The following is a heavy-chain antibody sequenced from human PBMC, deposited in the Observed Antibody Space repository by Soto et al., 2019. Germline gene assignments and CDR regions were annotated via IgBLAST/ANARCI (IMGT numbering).Heavy chain of an antibody. Sequence: LSLTCTVSGGSISSYYWSWIRQPPGKGLEWIGYIYYSGSTNYNPSLKSRVTISVDTSKNQFSLKLSSVTAADTAVYYCARGDYYDSSGYYPDYWGQGXLVTVSS. J-gene: IGHJ4*02. V-gene: IGHV4-59*01. CDR3: ARGDYYDSSGYYPDY. CDR1: GGSISSYY. D-gene: IGHD3-22*01. CDR2: IYYSGST.